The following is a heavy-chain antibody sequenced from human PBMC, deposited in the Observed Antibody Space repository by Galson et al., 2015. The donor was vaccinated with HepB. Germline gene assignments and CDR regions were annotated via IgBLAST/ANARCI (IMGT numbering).Heavy chain of an antibody. CDR2: ISYDVTNK. J-gene: IGHJ4*02. CDR1: GFTFSDFG. CDR3: TKDLSTLWFGGCFDY. D-gene: IGHD3-10*01. V-gene: IGHV3-30*18. Sequence: SLRLSCAASGFTFSDFGMHWVRQAPGKGLEWVAVISYDVTNKYYADSVEGRFTISRDNSKNTLYLQMSSLRAEDTAVYYCTKDLSTLWFGGCFDYWGQGTLVTVSS.